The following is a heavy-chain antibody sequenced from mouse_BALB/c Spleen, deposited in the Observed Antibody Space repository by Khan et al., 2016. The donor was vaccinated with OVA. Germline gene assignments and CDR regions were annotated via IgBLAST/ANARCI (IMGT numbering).Heavy chain of an antibody. CDR3: AREGLRGVALDN. Sequence: QVQLQQSGPELVKPGALVKISCKASGYTFTSYDINWVKQRPGLGLEWIGWIYPGDGSTKYNEKFTGKATLTADESSSTAYIQLSSLTSENSAAYFYAREGLRGVALDNWGQGTAVTVSS. CDR1: GYTFTSYD. V-gene: IGHV1S56*01. D-gene: IGHD2-4*01. CDR2: IYPGDGST. J-gene: IGHJ4*01.